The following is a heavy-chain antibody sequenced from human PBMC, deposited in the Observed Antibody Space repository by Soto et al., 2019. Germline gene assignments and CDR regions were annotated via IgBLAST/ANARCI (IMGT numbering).Heavy chain of an antibody. CDR2: IHYSGST. CDR3: ARRLFSSTWPSYFDY. Sequence: SETLSLTCAVSGDSITSTSYYWGWIRQPSGKGLEWIGCIHYSGSTYYNPSLRSRVTSSVDTSKNQFSLKVSSVTAADTAVYYCARRLFSSTWPSYFDYWGEGTLVTVSS. D-gene: IGHD6-13*01. J-gene: IGHJ4*02. V-gene: IGHV4-39*01. CDR1: GDSITSTSYY.